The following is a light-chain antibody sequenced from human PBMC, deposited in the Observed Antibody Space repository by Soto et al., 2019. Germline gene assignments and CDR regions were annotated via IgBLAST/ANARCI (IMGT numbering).Light chain of an antibody. V-gene: IGKV3-11*01. CDR3: QHRSYWPS. Sequence: EIGLTQSPATLSLSPGERATLSCRASQSVSSYLAWYQQNPGQAPRLLIYDASNRATGIPARFSGSGSGTDFPLTISSLAPEDFAVYYYQHRSYWPSFGGGTKVEIK. CDR2: DAS. J-gene: IGKJ4*01. CDR1: QSVSSY.